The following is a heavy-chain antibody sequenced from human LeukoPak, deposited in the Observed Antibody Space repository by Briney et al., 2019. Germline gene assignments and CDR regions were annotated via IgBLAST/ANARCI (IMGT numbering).Heavy chain of an antibody. D-gene: IGHD5-24*01. CDR1: GFIFDDYA. J-gene: IGHJ4*02. V-gene: IGHV3-9*01. CDR2: ISWNSGTI. CDR3: AKDKAGYRYYFDY. Sequence: SLRLSCAASGFIFDDYAMHWVRQAPGKGLEWVSGISWNSGTIGYADSVKGRFTISRDDAKNSLYLQMNSLRAEDTALYFCAKDKAGYRYYFDYWGQGILVTVSS.